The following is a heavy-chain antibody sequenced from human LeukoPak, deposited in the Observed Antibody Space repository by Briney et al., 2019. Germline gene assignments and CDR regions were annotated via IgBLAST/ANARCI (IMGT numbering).Heavy chain of an antibody. D-gene: IGHD6-13*01. CDR3: ARKYSSSWFALDY. CDR2: IYYSGST. CDR1: GGSISSFY. V-gene: IGHV4-59*01. J-gene: IGHJ4*02. Sequence: SETLSLTCTVSGGSISSFYWSWIRQPPGKGLEWIGYIYYSGSTNYNPSLKSRVTISVDPSKNQFSLKLSSVTAADTAVYYCARKYSSSWFALDYWGQGTLVTVSS.